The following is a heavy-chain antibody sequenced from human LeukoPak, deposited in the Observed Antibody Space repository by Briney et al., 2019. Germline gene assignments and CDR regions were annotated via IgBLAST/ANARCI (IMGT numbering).Heavy chain of an antibody. CDR3: ARVRSPRISLDY. CDR2: ISAYNGNT. Sequence: ASVKVSCKGSGYTFTSYGISWVRQAPGQGLEWMGWISAYNGNTNYAQKLQGRVTMTTDTSTSTAYMELRSLRSDDTAVYYCARVRSPRISLDYWGQGTLVTVSS. D-gene: IGHD2/OR15-2a*01. CDR1: GYTFTSYG. V-gene: IGHV1-18*01. J-gene: IGHJ4*02.